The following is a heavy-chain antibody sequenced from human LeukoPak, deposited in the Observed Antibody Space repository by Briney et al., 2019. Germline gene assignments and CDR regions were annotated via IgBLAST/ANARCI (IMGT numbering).Heavy chain of an antibody. CDR2: IKQDRSAK. CDR1: GFTLGDHW. Sequence: GGSLRLSCEAYGFTLGDHWMTWVRQAPGKGLEWVAYIKQDRSAKDYVDSVKGRFTISRDNSKNSLYLQMNSLRAEDTAVYYCARGGWSLDYWGQGTLVTVSS. V-gene: IGHV3-7*04. CDR3: ARGGWSLDY. J-gene: IGHJ4*02. D-gene: IGHD6-19*01.